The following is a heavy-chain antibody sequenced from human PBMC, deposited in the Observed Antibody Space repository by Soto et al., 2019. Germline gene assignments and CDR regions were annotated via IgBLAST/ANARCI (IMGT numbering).Heavy chain of an antibody. CDR3: ARAYYYDSRGLPDAFDI. V-gene: IGHV3-33*01. J-gene: IGHJ3*02. CDR1: GCTFSSYA. Sequence: GGSLRLSCAASGCTFSSYAMHWVRQAPGKGLEWVAVIWYDGSNKYYADSVKGRFTISRDNSKNTLYLQMNSLRAEDTAIYYCARAYYYDSRGLPDAFDIWGQGTMVTVSS. D-gene: IGHD3-22*01. CDR2: IWYDGSNK.